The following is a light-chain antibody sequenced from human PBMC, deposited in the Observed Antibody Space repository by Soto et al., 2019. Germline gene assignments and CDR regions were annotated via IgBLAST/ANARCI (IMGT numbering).Light chain of an antibody. J-gene: IGKJ1*01. CDR3: QDYSAAPWP. V-gene: IGKV1-27*01. Sequence: DIQMTQSPSSLSASVGDRVTITCRARRDISNYLAWYQQKPGKVPKVLIYAASTLQSGVPSRVSGSGSGTDFTLTISNLQPEDIATYYCQDYSAAPWPFGQGNQVAIK. CDR1: RDISNY. CDR2: AAS.